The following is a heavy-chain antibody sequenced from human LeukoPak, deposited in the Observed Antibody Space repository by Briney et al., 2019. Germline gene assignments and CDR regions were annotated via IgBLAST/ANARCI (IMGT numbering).Heavy chain of an antibody. CDR1: GFTFSSYS. V-gene: IGHV3-21*01. CDR2: ISSSSSYI. CDR3: ARDTHAYCGGDCYFKDAFDI. Sequence: GGSLRLSCAASGFTFSSYSMNWVRQAPGKGLEWVSSISSSSSYIYYADSVKGRFTISRDNAKNSLYLQMNSLGAEDTAVYYCARDTHAYCGGDCYFKDAFDIWGQGTMVTVSS. J-gene: IGHJ3*02. D-gene: IGHD2-21*02.